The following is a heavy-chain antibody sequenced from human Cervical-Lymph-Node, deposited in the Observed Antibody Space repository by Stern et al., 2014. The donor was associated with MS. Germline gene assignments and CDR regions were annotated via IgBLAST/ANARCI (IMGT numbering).Heavy chain of an antibody. CDR2: IYSGGST. CDR3: ARDRGGRLDY. J-gene: IGHJ4*02. V-gene: IGHV3-53*04. Sequence: EVQLVESGGGLVQPGGSLRLSCVTSGLDISNNYMTWVRQAPGKGLEWVSTIYSGGSTYYADSVKGRFTISRHNSKNTLYLQMNSLRPEDTAVYYCARDRGGRLDYWGQGTPVTVSS. CDR1: GLDISNNY. D-gene: IGHD3-16*01.